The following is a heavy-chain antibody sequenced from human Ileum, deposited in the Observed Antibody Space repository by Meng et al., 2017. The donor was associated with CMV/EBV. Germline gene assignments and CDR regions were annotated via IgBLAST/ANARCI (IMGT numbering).Heavy chain of an antibody. Sequence: GESLKISCAASGFIVSSNYMSWVRQAPGKGLEWVSVIYSDDSTYYADSVKGRFTISRDNSKNTLYLQMDSLRAEDTAVYYCASRERQGNGLGGMDVWGQGTTVTVSS. V-gene: IGHV3-53*05. D-gene: IGHD1-26*01. CDR1: GFIVSSNY. J-gene: IGHJ6*02. CDR2: IYSDDST. CDR3: ASRERQGNGLGGMDV.